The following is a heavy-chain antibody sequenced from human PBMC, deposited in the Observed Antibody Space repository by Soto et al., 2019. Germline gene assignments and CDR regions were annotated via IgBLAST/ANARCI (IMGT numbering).Heavy chain of an antibody. CDR1: GGSISSGDYY. CDR3: ARAWSAVRDYGMDV. V-gene: IGHV4-30-4*01. J-gene: IGHJ6*02. Sequence: PSETLSLTCTVSGGSISSGDYYWSWIRQPPGKGLEWIGYIHYSGSTYYNPSLKSRVTISVDTSKNQFSLKLSSVTAADTAVYYCARAWSAVRDYGMDVWGQGTTVTVSS. CDR2: IHYSGST. D-gene: IGHD6-19*01.